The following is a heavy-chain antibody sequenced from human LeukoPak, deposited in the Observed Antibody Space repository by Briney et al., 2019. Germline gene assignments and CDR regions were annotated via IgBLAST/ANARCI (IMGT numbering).Heavy chain of an antibody. Sequence: PGGSLRLSCAASGFTFRSYSMHWVRQAPGKGLEWVAVISYDGSNKYYADSVKGRFTISRDKSKNTLYLQMNSLRAEDTATYYCARANGDPGYWGQGTLVTVSS. J-gene: IGHJ4*02. D-gene: IGHD4-17*01. CDR1: GFTFRSYS. V-gene: IGHV3-30-3*01. CDR2: ISYDGSNK. CDR3: ARANGDPGY.